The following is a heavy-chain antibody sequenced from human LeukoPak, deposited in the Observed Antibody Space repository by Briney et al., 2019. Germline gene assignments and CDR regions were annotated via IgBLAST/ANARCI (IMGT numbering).Heavy chain of an antibody. CDR3: ARGSNRARLAN. Sequence: KASETLSLTCAVSGESFSGYYWNWIRQPPGNGLEWIGEINPSGGTNYSPSLKSRVTISVDTSTNQFSLKVTSVTAADTAVYYCARGSNRARLANWGRGTQVTVSS. CDR1: GESFSGYY. D-gene: IGHD3-16*01. V-gene: IGHV4-34*01. CDR2: INPSGGT. J-gene: IGHJ4*02.